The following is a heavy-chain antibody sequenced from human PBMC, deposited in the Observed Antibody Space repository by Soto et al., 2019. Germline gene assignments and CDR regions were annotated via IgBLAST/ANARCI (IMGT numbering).Heavy chain of an antibody. J-gene: IGHJ4*02. CDR1: GYPFTSYY. D-gene: IGHD3-16*01. V-gene: IGHV1-46*01. Sequence: QVQLVQSGAEGKKPGPSVKVSCKASGYPFTSYYVHWVRQAPGQGLEWMGFINPSSGSTSYAQKFQGRVTMTRDTSTSTVYMEVSSLRSEDTAVYYCAREMYTTRGSPFDYWGQRTLVTVSS. CDR2: INPSSGST. CDR3: AREMYTTRGSPFDY.